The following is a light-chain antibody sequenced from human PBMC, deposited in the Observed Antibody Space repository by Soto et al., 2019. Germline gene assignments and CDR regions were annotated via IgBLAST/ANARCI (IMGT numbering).Light chain of an antibody. CDR1: QTVSSN. J-gene: IGKJ1*01. CDR2: GAS. V-gene: IGKV3D-15*02. CDR3: QQYSESPRT. Sequence: EIVMMQSPATLSVSPGERATLSCRASQTVSSNLAWYQRKPGQAPRLLIYGASTRATGIPARFSGSGSGTDFTLTISRLEPEDFAVYYCQQYSESPRTFGQGTKVAIK.